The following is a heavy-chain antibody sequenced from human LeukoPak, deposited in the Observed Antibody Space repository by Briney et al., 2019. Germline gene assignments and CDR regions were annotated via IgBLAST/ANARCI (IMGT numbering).Heavy chain of an antibody. Sequence: GGSLRLSCAASGFTFSSYSMNWVRQAPGKGLEWVANINQDGNKKYYVDSVKGRFTISRDNAKNSLYLQMNSLRVEDTAVYYCAEGTTGWGQGTLVTVSS. CDR1: GFTFSSYS. CDR2: INQDGNKK. D-gene: IGHD1-1*01. J-gene: IGHJ1*01. V-gene: IGHV3-7*01. CDR3: AEGTTG.